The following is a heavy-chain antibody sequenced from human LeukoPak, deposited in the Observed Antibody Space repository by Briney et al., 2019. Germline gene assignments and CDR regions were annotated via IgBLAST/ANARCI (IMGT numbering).Heavy chain of an antibody. J-gene: IGHJ4*02. CDR1: GYTFTDYY. CDR2: INPNSGGT. Sequence: ASVKVSCEASGYTFTDYYIHWVRQAPGQGLEWMGWINPNSGGTNYAQKFQGRVTMTRDTSISTAYIELSGLKSDDTAVYYCASIEPQRGSPTLFDYWGQGTLVTVSS. CDR3: ASIEPQRGSPTLFDY. D-gene: IGHD1-26*01. V-gene: IGHV1-2*02.